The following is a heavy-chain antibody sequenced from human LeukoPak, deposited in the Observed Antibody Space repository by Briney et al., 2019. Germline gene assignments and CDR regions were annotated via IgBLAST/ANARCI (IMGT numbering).Heavy chain of an antibody. J-gene: IGHJ4*02. CDR2: IIPILTIT. Sequence: SVKVSCKASGVTFGSYAISWVRQAPGQGLEWMGRIIPILTITNYAQEFQGRVTITADRSTTTAYMELNSLRSEDTAVYYCARDRVGEFFDLWGQGTLVTVSS. CDR3: ARDRVGEFFDL. V-gene: IGHV1-69*04. CDR1: GVTFGSYA. D-gene: IGHD1-26*01.